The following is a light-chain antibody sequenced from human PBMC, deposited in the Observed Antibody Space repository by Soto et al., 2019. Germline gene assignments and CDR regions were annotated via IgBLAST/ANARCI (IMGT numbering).Light chain of an antibody. V-gene: IGKV3-20*01. Sequence: EIVLTQSPGTMSLSPGERATLSCRASQSVSSSYLAWYQQKPGQAPRLLIYGASSRATGIPDRFSGSGSGTDFTLTISRPEPEDFGVFYCQQYGGSALYTFGQGTKLEIK. CDR2: GAS. CDR1: QSVSSSY. CDR3: QQYGGSALYT. J-gene: IGKJ2*01.